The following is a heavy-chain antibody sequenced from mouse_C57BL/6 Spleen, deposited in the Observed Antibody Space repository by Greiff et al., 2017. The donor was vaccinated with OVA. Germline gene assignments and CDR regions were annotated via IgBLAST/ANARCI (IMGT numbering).Heavy chain of an antibody. CDR3: ARESAQAEGRVDY. CDR2: IYPSDSET. Sequence: QVQLQQPGAELVRPGSSVKLSCKASGYTFTSYWMDWVKQRPGQGLEWIGNIYPSDSETHYNQKFKDKATLTVDKSSSTAYMQLSSLTSEDSAVYYCARESAQAEGRVDYWGQGTTLTVSS. V-gene: IGHV1-61*01. J-gene: IGHJ2*01. D-gene: IGHD3-2*02. CDR1: GYTFTSYW.